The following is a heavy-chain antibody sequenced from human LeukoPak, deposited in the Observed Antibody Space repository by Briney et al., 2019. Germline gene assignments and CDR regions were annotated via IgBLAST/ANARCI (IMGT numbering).Heavy chain of an antibody. CDR1: GDSITSGIYY. CDR2: LFYSGST. Sequence: PSETLSLTCTVSGDSITSGIYYWGWVRQPPGKGLEWIGTLFYSGSTYYNPSLKSRVTISVDKSKNQFSLKLSSVTAADTAVYYCAEDHGCSRWFYYWGQGTLVTVSS. CDR3: AEDHGCSRWFYY. V-gene: IGHV4-39*07. J-gene: IGHJ4*02. D-gene: IGHD6-13*01.